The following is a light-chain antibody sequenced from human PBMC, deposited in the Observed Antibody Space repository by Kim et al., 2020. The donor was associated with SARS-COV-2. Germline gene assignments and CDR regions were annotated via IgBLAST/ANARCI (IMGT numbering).Light chain of an antibody. CDR2: SAS. J-gene: IGKJ1*01. V-gene: IGKV3-15*01. Sequence: SPGERAPLSCRASPSVSSNLAWYQHKPGQAPRLLIYSASTRATGIPARFSGSGSGTEFTLTISSLQSEDLAVYYCQQYNNWPPWTFGQGTKVDIK. CDR1: PSVSSN. CDR3: QQYNNWPPWT.